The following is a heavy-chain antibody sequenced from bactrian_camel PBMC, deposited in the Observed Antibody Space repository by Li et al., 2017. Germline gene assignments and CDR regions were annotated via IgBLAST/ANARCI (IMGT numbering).Heavy chain of an antibody. CDR2: IGTDGTK. CDR1: GDTDSNYI. CDR3: VRRGCTYGARRPLR. V-gene: IGHV3S53*01. Sequence: HVQLVESGGGSVQAGGSLRLSCVLSGDTDSNYIMGWFRQAPGKERRGIASIGTDGTKTYLESVKGRFTISHDSSASTNSLQMNSLKPEDTVMYCCVRRGCTYGARRPLRLGPGDPGHRL. J-gene: IGHJ4*01. D-gene: IGHD6*01.